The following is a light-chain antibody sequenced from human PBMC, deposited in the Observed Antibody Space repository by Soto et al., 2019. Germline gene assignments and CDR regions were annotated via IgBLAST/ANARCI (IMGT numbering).Light chain of an antibody. Sequence: EIVLTQSPGTLSLSPGERATLSCRASQSVSSSYLAWYQQKPGQAPRLLIYGASSRATGIPDRFSGSGSGRYFSLPISRLQAEDVVVDYCQQYGDAPAWAFGQGTKVEIK. CDR1: QSVSSSY. CDR2: GAS. J-gene: IGKJ1*01. CDR3: QQYGDAPAWA. V-gene: IGKV3-20*01.